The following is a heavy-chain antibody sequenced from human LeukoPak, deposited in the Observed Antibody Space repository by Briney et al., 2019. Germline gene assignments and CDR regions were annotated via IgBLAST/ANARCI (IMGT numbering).Heavy chain of an antibody. CDR1: GYSFTSYW. D-gene: IGHD3-3*01. Sequence: GESLKISCKGSGYSFTSYWIGWVRQMPGKGLEWMGIIYPGDSDTRYSPSFQGQVTISADKSISTAYLQWSSLKASDTAMYYWARTLEYYVFGCGPRWPTNGAQGPLSPVS. V-gene: IGHV5-51*01. J-gene: IGHJ4*02. CDR2: IYPGDSDT. CDR3: ARTLEYYVFGCGPRWPTN.